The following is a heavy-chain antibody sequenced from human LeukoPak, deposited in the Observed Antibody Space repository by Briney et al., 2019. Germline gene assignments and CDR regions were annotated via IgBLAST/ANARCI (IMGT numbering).Heavy chain of an antibody. V-gene: IGHV1-2*02. CDR2: INPNSGGT. Sequence: ASVKVSCKASGYTFTGYYMHWVRQAPGQGLEWMGWINPNSGGTNYAEKFQGRVTMTTDTSTSTAYMELRSLRSDDTAVYYCARANNYGSGNSLKAENKYYYYYYMDVWGKGTTVTISS. D-gene: IGHD3-10*01. CDR3: ARANNYGSGNSLKAENKYYYYYYMDV. CDR1: GYTFTGYY. J-gene: IGHJ6*03.